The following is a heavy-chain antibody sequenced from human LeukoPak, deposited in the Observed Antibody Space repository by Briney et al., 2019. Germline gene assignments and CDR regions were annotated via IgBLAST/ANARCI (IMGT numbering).Heavy chain of an antibody. D-gene: IGHD2-21*01. Sequence: GGSLRLSCAASGFTFSRYWMSWVRQAPGKGLEWVANIKYDGSEIYSVDSVKGRFTTSRDNAKNSLYLQMNSLRAEDTAVYYCARHIPIIYYFDYWGQGTLVTVSS. V-gene: IGHV3-7*05. CDR3: ARHIPIIYYFDY. J-gene: IGHJ4*02. CDR2: IKYDGSEI. CDR1: GFTFSRYW.